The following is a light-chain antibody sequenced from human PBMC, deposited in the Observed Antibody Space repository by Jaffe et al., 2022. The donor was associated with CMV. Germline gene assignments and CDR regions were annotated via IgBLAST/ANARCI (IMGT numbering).Light chain of an antibody. CDR1: KLGAKF. Sequence: SYELTQPPSVSVSPGQTATITCSGDKLGAKFVCWYQQKPGQSPVLVIYQDKKRPSGIPERFSGSLSGDSATLAISEAQPMDEADYYCQAYDNTVVVFGGGTKLTVL. V-gene: IGLV3-1*01. CDR3: QAYDNTVVV. CDR2: QDK. J-gene: IGLJ2*01.